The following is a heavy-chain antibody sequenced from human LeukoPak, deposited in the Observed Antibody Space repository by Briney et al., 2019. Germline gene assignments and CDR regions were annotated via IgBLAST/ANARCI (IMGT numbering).Heavy chain of an antibody. D-gene: IGHD2-21*02. J-gene: IGHJ4*02. Sequence: SETLSLTRTVSGGSISSGGYYWSWIRQHPGKGLEWIGYIHYSGSTYYNPSLKSRVTISVDTSKNQFSLKLSSVTAADTAVYYCASSTYCGGDCLDYWGQGTLVTVSS. CDR2: IHYSGST. V-gene: IGHV4-31*03. CDR3: ASSTYCGGDCLDY. CDR1: GGSISSGGYY.